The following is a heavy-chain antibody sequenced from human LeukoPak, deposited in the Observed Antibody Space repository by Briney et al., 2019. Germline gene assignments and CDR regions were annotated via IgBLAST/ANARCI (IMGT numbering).Heavy chain of an antibody. J-gene: IGHJ6*03. V-gene: IGHV4-59*11. Sequence: SETLSLTCTVSGGSISSHYWSWIRQPPGKGLEWIGYIYYSGSTNYNPSLKSRVTISVDTSKNQFSLKLSSVTAADTAVYYCARVAVVTTAYYYYMDVWGKGTTVTVSS. CDR1: GGSISSHY. D-gene: IGHD4-11*01. CDR2: IYYSGST. CDR3: ARVAVVTTAYYYYMDV.